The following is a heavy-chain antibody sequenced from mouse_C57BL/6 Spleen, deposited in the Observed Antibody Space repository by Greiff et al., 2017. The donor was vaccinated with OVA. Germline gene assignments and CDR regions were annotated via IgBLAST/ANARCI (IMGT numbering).Heavy chain of an antibody. CDR2: IDPETGGT. V-gene: IGHV1-15*01. J-gene: IGHJ1*03. Sequence: LVESGAELVRPGASVTLSCKASGYTFTDYEMHWVKQTPVHGLEWIGAIDPETGGTAYNQKFKGKAILTADKSSSTAYMELSSLTSEDSAVYYCTTSAYCYWYFEGWGTGTTVTVSS. CDR1: GYTFTDYE. D-gene: IGHD6-5*01. CDR3: TTSAYCYWYFEG.